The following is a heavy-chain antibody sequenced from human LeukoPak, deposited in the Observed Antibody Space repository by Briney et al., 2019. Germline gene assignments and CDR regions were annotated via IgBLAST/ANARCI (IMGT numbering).Heavy chain of an antibody. CDR1: GFSFSRYN. D-gene: IGHD6-13*01. J-gene: IGHJ4*02. V-gene: IGHV3-48*01. CDR2: ITGSSSSI. Sequence: GGSLRLSCAASGFSFSRYNMNWVRQAPGKGLEWVAYITGSSSSIYYADSVKGRFTISRDNAKNSLYLQMNSLRAEDTAVYYCATAGTPDYWRQGTLVTVSS. CDR3: ATAGTPDY.